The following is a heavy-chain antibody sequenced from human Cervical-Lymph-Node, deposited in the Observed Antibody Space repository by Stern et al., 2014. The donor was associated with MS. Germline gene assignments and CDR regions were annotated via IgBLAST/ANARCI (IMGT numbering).Heavy chain of an antibody. CDR1: GFTFSNAW. CDR2: IKSKTDGGTT. J-gene: IGHJ4*02. V-gene: IGHV3-15*01. Sequence: EVQLVESGGGLVKHGGSLRLSCAASGFTFSNAWMSWVRQAPGKGLEWVGRIKSKTDGGTTDYAAPVKGRFTISRDDSKNTLYLQMNSLKTEDTAVYYCTRELELRVPYYFDYWGQGTLVTVSS. CDR3: TRELELRVPYYFDY. D-gene: IGHD1-7*01.